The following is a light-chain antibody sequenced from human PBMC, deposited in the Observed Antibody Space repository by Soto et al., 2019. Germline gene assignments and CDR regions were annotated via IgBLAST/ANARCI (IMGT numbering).Light chain of an antibody. CDR1: QSISSN. J-gene: IGKJ5*01. CDR2: DAS. CDR3: QQAAT. Sequence: EVLMTQSPATLSVSPGERAALSCRASQSISSNLAWYQQKPGQAPRLLIYDASNRATGIPARFSGSGSGTDFTLTISSLEPEDFAVYYCQQAATFGQGTRLEIK. V-gene: IGKV3-11*01.